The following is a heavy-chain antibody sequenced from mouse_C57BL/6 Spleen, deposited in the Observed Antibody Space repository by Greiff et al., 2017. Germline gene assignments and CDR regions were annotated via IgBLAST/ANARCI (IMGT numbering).Heavy chain of an antibody. J-gene: IGHJ3*01. Sequence: VQLQHPGAELVKPGASVKLSCKASGYTFTSYWMHWVKQRPGQGLEWIGMIHPNSGSTNYNEKFKSKATLTVDKSSSTAYMQLSSLTSEDSAVYYCEAGDYDGFAYWGQGTLVTVSA. CDR3: EAGDYDGFAY. D-gene: IGHD2-4*01. CDR2: IHPNSGST. V-gene: IGHV1-64*01. CDR1: GYTFTSYW.